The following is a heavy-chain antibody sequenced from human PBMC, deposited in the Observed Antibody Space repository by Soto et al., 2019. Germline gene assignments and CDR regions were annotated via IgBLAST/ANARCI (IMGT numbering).Heavy chain of an antibody. D-gene: IGHD2-2*01. V-gene: IGHV4-4*07. CDR2: IYTSGST. J-gene: IGHJ4*02. CDR3: ARACSSNSCYEVFDY. Sequence: SYTLSLTCTVSGDSISSYYWSWIRKPAGKGLEWIGRIYTSGSTNYNPSLKSRVTMSVDTSKNQFSLKLSSVTAADTAVYYCARACSSNSCYEVFDYWGQGTLVTVSS. CDR1: GDSISSYY.